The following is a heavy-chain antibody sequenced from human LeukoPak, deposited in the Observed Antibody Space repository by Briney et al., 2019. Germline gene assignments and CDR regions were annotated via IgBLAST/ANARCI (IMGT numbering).Heavy chain of an antibody. J-gene: IGHJ4*02. CDR1: GYTFTGYY. CDR2: MNPNSGNT. D-gene: IGHD2-15*01. CDR3: ARAPPREDCSGGSCYERY. Sequence: ASVKVSCKASGYTFTGYYMHWVRQATGQGLEWMGWMNPNSGNTGYAQKFQGRVTMTRNTSISTAYMELSSLRSEDTAVYYCARAPPREDCSGGSCYERYWGQGTLVTVSS. V-gene: IGHV1-8*02.